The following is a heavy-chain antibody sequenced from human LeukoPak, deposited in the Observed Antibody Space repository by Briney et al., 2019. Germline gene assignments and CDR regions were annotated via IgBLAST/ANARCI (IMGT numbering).Heavy chain of an antibody. D-gene: IGHD6-13*01. CDR2: INPNSGGT. J-gene: IGHJ6*03. CDR1: GYTFTGYY. CDR3: ARTDSSSWYYYYYMDV. V-gene: IGHV1-2*02. Sequence: GASVKVSCKASGYTFTGYYMHWVRQAPGQGLEWMGWINPNSGGTNYAQKFQGRVTMTRDTSISTAYMELSRLRSDDTAVYYCARTDSSSWYYYYYMDVWGKGTTVTVSS.